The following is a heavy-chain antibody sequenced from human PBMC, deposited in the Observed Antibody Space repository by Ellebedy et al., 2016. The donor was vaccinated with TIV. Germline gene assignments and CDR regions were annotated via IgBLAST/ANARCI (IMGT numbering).Heavy chain of an antibody. CDR3: ARDPGGGGDYGDNWFDP. D-gene: IGHD4-17*01. Sequence: GESLKISCEASGITVSDYFMNWVRQAPGKGLEWVSVLYKDGKSNYTDSVNGRFTVSRDNSKNTLYLQMDSLRAEDTAVYYYARDPGGGGDYGDNWFDPWGRGTVVTVSS. J-gene: IGHJ5*02. CDR2: LYKDGKS. V-gene: IGHV3-66*01. CDR1: GITVSDYF.